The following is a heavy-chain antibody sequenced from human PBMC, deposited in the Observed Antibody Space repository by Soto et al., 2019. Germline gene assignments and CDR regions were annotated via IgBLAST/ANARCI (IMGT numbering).Heavy chain of an antibody. CDR1: AFTFTSYW. V-gene: IGHV3-7*03. CDR3: ARDLFEAARRGEYAFDI. Sequence: GGSLRLSCAASAFTFTSYWMSWVRQAPGKGLEWVANIKQDGSEKYYVDSVKGRFTISRDNAKKSLYLQMNSLRAEDTAVYYCARDLFEAARRGEYAFDIWGQGTMVAVSS. J-gene: IGHJ3*02. D-gene: IGHD3-16*01. CDR2: IKQDGSEK.